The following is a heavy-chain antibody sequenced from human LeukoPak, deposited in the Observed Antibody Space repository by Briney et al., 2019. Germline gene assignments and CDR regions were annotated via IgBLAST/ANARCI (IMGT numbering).Heavy chain of an antibody. CDR2: INPNSGGT. J-gene: IGHJ4*02. CDR1: GYTFTGYY. CDR3: ARGYDFWSGYYDY. V-gene: IGHV1-2*02. Sequence: ASVKVSCKASGYTFTGYYIHWVRQAPGQGLEWMGWINPNSGGTNYAQKFQGRVTMTRDTSISTAYMELSRLRSDDTAVYYCARGYDFWSGYYDYWGQGTLVTVSS. D-gene: IGHD3-3*01.